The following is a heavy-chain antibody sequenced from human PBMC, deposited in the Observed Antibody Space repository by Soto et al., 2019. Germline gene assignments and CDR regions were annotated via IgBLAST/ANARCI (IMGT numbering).Heavy chain of an antibody. J-gene: IGHJ5*02. CDR2: ISSSSSTI. V-gene: IGHV3-48*01. CDR3: ARATYYYGSGSYS. CDR1: GFTFSSYS. D-gene: IGHD3-10*01. Sequence: GGSLRLSCAASGFTFSSYSMNWVRQAPGKGLEWVSYISSSSSTIYYADSVKGRFTISRDNAKNSLYLQMNSLRAEDTAVYYCARATYYYGSGSYSWGQGPLVTVSS.